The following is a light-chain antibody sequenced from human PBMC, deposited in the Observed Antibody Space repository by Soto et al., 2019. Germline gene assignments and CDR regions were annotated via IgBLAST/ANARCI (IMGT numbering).Light chain of an antibody. Sequence: EIVMTQSPATLSVSPGERATLSCRASQSVSSNLAWYQQKPGQAPRLLIYGASTRATGIPARFSGSGAGTEFTLTISSLQSEDFSVYYCHQYNNWPLSTFGQGTKLEIK. CDR2: GAS. J-gene: IGKJ2*01. CDR1: QSVSSN. CDR3: HQYNNWPLST. V-gene: IGKV3-15*01.